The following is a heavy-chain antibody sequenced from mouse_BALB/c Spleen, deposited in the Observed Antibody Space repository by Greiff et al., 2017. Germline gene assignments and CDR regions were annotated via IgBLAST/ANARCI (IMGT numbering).Heavy chain of an antibody. V-gene: IGHV2-2*02. CDR3: ARNWGNYGGYAMDY. CDR2: IWSGGST. J-gene: IGHJ4*01. CDR1: GFSLTSYG. Sequence: VQVVESGPGLVQPSQSLSITCTVSGFSLTSYGVHWVRQSPGKGLEWLGVIWSGGSTDYNAAFISRLSISKDNSKSQVFFKMNSLQANDTAIYYCARNWGNYGGYAMDYWGQGTSVTVSS. D-gene: IGHD2-1*01.